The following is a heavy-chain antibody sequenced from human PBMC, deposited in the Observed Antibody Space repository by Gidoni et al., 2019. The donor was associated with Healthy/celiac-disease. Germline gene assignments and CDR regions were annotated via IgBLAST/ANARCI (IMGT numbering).Heavy chain of an antibody. V-gene: IGHV3-21*01. J-gene: IGHJ3*02. CDR3: ARDGVGEVAFDI. CDR2: ISSSSSYI. Sequence: EVQLVESGGCLVTPGGSLRLSCAASGFPFSSYSMNWVRQAPGKGLEWVSSISSSSSYIYYADSVKGRFTISRDNAKNSLYLQMNSLRAEDTAVYYCARDGVGEVAFDIWGQGTMVTVSS. D-gene: IGHD3-16*01. CDR1: GFPFSSYS.